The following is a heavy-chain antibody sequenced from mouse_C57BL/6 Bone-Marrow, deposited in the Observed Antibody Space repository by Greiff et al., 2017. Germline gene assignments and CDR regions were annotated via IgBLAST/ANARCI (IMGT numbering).Heavy chain of an antibody. CDR1: GFNIKDDY. D-gene: IGHD1-1*01. CDR3: TTFPLITTVVATDYFDY. Sequence: VQLQQSGAELVRPGASVKLSCTASGFNIKDDYMHWVKQRPEQGLEWIGWIDPENGDTEYASKFQGKATITADTSSNTAYLQLSSLTSEDTAVYYCTTFPLITTVVATDYFDYGGQGTTLTVSA. V-gene: IGHV14-4*01. CDR2: IDPENGDT. J-gene: IGHJ2*01.